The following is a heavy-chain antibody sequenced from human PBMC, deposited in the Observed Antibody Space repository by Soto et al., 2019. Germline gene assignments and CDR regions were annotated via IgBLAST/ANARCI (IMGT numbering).Heavy chain of an antibody. Sequence: SETLSLTCAVYGGSFSGYYWSWIRQPPGKGLEWIGEINHSGSTNYNPSLKSRVTISVDTSKNQFSLKLSSVTAADTAVYYCARGVRSYYDSSGYYEGDYGMDVWGQGTTVTVSS. CDR2: INHSGST. D-gene: IGHD3-22*01. V-gene: IGHV4-34*01. CDR3: ARGVRSYYDSSGYYEGDYGMDV. CDR1: GGSFSGYY. J-gene: IGHJ6*02.